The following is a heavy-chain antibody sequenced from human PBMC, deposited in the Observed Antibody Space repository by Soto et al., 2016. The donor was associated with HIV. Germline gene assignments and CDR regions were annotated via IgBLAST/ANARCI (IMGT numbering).Heavy chain of an antibody. D-gene: IGHD2-2*01. CDR2: MNPNSGNT. CDR1: GYTFTNYD. J-gene: IGHJ5*02. Sequence: QVQLVQSGAEVKKPGASVTVSCKASGYTFTNYDINWVRQVTGQGLEWMGWMNPNSGNTGYAQKFQGRVTFIRNTSISTASLQLSSLRSEDTAVYYCARDPVXCGSTSCRTNNWLPPRGPGTLVTV. CDR3: ARDPVXCGSTSCRTNNWLPP. V-gene: IGHV1-8*01.